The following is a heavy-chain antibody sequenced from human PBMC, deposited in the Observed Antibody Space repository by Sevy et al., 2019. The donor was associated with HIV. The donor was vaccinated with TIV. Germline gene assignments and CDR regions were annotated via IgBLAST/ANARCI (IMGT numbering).Heavy chain of an antibody. J-gene: IGHJ3*01. V-gene: IGHV3-30-3*01. D-gene: IGHD3-10*01. CDR3: VGETTMLPRGDFDF. CDR2: ISFDGTDK. Sequence: LSLTCAASGFTFSSYPMHWVRQAPGKGLEWVSFISFDGTDKYYADSVKGRFTITRDNSKNTLFLLMNSLRAEDTAFYCGVGETTMLPRGDFDFWGQGTMVTVSS. CDR1: GFTFSSYP.